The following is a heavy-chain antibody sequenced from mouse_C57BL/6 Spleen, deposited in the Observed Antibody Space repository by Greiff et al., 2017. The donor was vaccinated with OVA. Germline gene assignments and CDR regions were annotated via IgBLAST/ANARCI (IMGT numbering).Heavy chain of an antibody. D-gene: IGHD3-2*02. CDR1: GFTFSSYG. J-gene: IGHJ4*01. Sequence: EVKLEESGGDLVKPGGSLKLSCAASGFTFSSYGMSWVRQTPDKRLEWVATISSGGSYTYYPDSVKGRFTIYRDNAKNTLYLKMSSLKSEDTAMYYCARQAQAPLDYWGQGTSVTVSS. CDR2: ISSGGSYT. V-gene: IGHV5-6*02. CDR3: ARQAQAPLDY.